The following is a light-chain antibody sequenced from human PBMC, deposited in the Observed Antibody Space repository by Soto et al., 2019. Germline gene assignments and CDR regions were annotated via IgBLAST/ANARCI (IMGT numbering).Light chain of an antibody. Sequence: EIVMTQSPATLSLSAGERASLPCRASHSISTNLAWYQQKPGQAPRLLIYGASTRATGIPARFSGSGSETEFTLTISSLQSEDFAVYYCQQYNNWPRTFGQGTKVDIK. CDR1: HSISTN. CDR2: GAS. V-gene: IGKV3-15*01. CDR3: QQYNNWPRT. J-gene: IGKJ1*01.